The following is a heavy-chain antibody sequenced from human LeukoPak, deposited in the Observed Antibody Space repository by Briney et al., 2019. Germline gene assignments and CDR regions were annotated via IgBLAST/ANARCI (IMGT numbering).Heavy chain of an antibody. J-gene: IGHJ4*02. Sequence: SETLSLTCTVSGGSISSYYWTWIRQPPGKGLEWIGYIYYSGSTNYNPSLKSRVTISVDTSKNQFSLKLTSVTAADTAVYYCARESRASTIFGVAYPFDYWGQGILVTVSS. CDR3: ARESRASTIFGVAYPFDY. CDR2: IYYSGST. CDR1: GGSISSYY. D-gene: IGHD3-3*01. V-gene: IGHV4-59*01.